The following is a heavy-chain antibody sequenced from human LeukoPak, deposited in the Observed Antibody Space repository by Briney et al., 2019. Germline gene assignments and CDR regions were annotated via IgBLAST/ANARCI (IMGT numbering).Heavy chain of an antibody. Sequence: ASVKVSCKASGYTFSGYYIHWVRQAPGQGLEWMGWINPNSGGTNYAQRFQGRVTMTRDTSISTAYMDLSRLRPDDTAVYYCARDKWDSGYVPWGQGTLVTVSS. CDR2: INPNSGGT. J-gene: IGHJ5*02. V-gene: IGHV1-2*02. D-gene: IGHD5-12*01. CDR1: GYTFSGYY. CDR3: ARDKWDSGYVP.